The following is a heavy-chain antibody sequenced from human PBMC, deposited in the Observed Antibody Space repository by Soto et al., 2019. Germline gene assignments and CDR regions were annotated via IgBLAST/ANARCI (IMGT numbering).Heavy chain of an antibody. Sequence: QVQLQESGPGLVKPSQTLSLTCTVSGGSIRSGGYYWSWIRQHPGKCMEWIGYIYYSGSTYYNPPLKSPVTISLDTSKNQFSLKLSSVTAADTAVYCCARAVYALLQGDIWGQGTMVTVSS. D-gene: IGHD2-8*01. CDR1: GGSIRSGGYY. CDR2: IYYSGST. CDR3: ARAVYALLQGDI. J-gene: IGHJ3*02. V-gene: IGHV4-31*01.